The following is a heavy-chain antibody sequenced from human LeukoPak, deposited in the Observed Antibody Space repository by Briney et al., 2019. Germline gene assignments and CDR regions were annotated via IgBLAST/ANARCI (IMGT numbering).Heavy chain of an antibody. Sequence: GGSLRLSCAASGFTFSSYWMSWVRQAPGKGLEWVANIKQDGSEKHYVDSVKGRFTISRDSAKNSLYLQMNSLRAEDTAVYYCARTTVTGDYDWFDPWGQGTLVTVSS. CDR1: GFTFSSYW. V-gene: IGHV3-7*01. D-gene: IGHD4-17*01. CDR2: IKQDGSEK. CDR3: ARTTVTGDYDWFDP. J-gene: IGHJ5*02.